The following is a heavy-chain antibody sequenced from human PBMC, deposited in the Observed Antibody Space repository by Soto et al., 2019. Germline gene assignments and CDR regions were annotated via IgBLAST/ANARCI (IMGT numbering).Heavy chain of an antibody. CDR1: GGNIRSHY. V-gene: IGHV4-59*11. J-gene: IGHJ4*02. D-gene: IGHD3-22*01. Sequence: SVTLSLTYTIAGGNIRSHYCRWIRQPPGKGLEWIGYIYYSGSTNYNPSLKSRVTISVDTSKNQFSLKLSSVTAADTAVYYCAIQGGSGYSFDYWGQGTLVTVSS. CDR2: IYYSGST. CDR3: AIQGGSGYSFDY.